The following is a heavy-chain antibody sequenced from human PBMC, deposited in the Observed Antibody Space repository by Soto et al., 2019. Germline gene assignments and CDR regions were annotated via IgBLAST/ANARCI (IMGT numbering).Heavy chain of an antibody. CDR1: GGSISSYY. CDR3: ARDSDRSGPWAWFEP. V-gene: IGHV4-59*01. Sequence: SVTLSRTCTVSGGSISSYYWRLIRQPPGKGLEWIGYIYYSGSTNYNPSLKSRVTISVDTSKNQFSLKLSSVTAADTAVYYCARDSDRSGPWAWFEPWGQGNRVSVS. J-gene: IGHJ5*02. CDR2: IYYSGST. D-gene: IGHD3-22*01.